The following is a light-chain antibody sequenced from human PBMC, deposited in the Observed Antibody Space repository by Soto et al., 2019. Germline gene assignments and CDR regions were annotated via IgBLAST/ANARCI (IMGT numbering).Light chain of an antibody. CDR2: GPY. CDR3: QQYNNWPGK. V-gene: IGKV3-15*01. CDR1: KSVSTN. Sequence: EIIMTQSPATLSVSRWERATLSGRASKSVSTNLDWYQHNPGQAHRLLISGPYTRATGLTARFSGSGSGTEFTLTISSLQSEDFAVYSCQQYNNWPGKFGQGTKVDI. J-gene: IGKJ1*01.